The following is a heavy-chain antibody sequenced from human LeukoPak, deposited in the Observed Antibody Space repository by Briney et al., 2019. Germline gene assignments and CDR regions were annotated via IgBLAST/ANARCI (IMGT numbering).Heavy chain of an antibody. J-gene: IGHJ4*02. V-gene: IGHV1-18*01. Sequence: ASVKVSCKASGYTFTSYGISWVRQAPGQGLEWMGWISAYNGNTNYAQKLQGRVTMTTDTSTSTAYMELRSLRSDDTAVYYCARDSRNDYGAQGLCDYWGQGTLVTVSS. D-gene: IGHD4-17*01. CDR2: ISAYNGNT. CDR1: GYTFTSYG. CDR3: ARDSRNDYGAQGLCDY.